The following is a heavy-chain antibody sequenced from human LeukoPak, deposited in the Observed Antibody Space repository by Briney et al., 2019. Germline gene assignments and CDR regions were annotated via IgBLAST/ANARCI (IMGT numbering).Heavy chain of an antibody. CDR2: IRYDGSNK. J-gene: IGHJ3*02. V-gene: IGHV3-30*02. CDR1: GFTFSSYG. D-gene: IGHD6-13*01. Sequence: GGSLRLSCAASGFTFSSYGMHWVRQAPGKGLEWVAFIRYDGSNKYYADSVKGRFTISRDNSKNTLYLQMNSLRAEDTAVYYCAKCIAAEAPDAFDIWGQGTMVTVSS. CDR3: AKCIAAEAPDAFDI.